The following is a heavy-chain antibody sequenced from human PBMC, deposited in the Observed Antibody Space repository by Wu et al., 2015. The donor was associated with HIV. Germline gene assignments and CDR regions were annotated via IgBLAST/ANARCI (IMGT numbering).Heavy chain of an antibody. Sequence: QVQLVQSGAEMKKPGASVKVSCKASGYTFTSYYIHWVRQAPGQGLEWMAWITPNSGGXNSAQMFQGRVTMTRDTSITTAYLELNSLTSDDTAVYYCVRGARGMPKGAFDIWGQGTLVIVSS. J-gene: IGHJ3*02. D-gene: IGHD3-16*01. V-gene: IGHV1-2*02. CDR1: GYTFTSYY. CDR2: ITPNSGGX. CDR3: VRGARGMPKGAFDI.